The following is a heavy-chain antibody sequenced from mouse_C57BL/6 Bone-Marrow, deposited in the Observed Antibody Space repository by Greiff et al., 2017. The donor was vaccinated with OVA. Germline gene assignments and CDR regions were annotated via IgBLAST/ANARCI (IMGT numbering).Heavy chain of an antibody. Sequence: VQLQQPGAELVRPGSSVKLSCKASGYTFTSYWMHWVKQRPIQGLEWIGNIDPSDSETHYNQKFKDKATLTVDKSSSTAYMQLSSLTSEDSAVYYCARSRHYDYDGAWFAYWGQGTLVTVSA. CDR1: GYTFTSYW. CDR2: IDPSDSET. J-gene: IGHJ3*01. D-gene: IGHD2-4*01. V-gene: IGHV1-52*01. CDR3: ARSRHYDYDGAWFAY.